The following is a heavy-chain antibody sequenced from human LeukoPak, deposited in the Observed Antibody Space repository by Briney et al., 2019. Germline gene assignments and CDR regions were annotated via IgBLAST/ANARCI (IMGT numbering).Heavy chain of an antibody. J-gene: IGHJ5*02. CDR1: GYSISYGYY. CDR3: ARDLRSGSYLNWFDP. Sequence: SETLSLTCAVTGYSISYGYYWGWIRQPSGKGLEWIGSIYHSGSTYYNPSLKSRVTISVDTSKNQFSLNLGSVTAADTAVYYCARDLRSGSYLNWFDPWGQGTLVTVSS. CDR2: IYHSGST. V-gene: IGHV4-38-2*02. D-gene: IGHD3-10*01.